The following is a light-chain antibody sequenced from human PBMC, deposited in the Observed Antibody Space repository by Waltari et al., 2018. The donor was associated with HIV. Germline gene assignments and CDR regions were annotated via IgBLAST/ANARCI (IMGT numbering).Light chain of an antibody. J-gene: IGLJ3*02. V-gene: IGLV1-44*01. CDR2: NNK. Sequence: SVLIQPPSASGTLAQTVSISCSASNSHIERNTIHWYQYIPHTAPILLIYNNKQRPSGVPDRFSGAKSGTSAALAISGLQSEDEADYFCAAWADSLNGPVFGGGTKLTVL. CDR1: NSHIERNT. CDR3: AAWADSLNGPV.